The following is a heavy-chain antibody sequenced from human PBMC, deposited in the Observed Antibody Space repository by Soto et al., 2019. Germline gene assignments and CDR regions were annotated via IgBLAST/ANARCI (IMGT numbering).Heavy chain of an antibody. D-gene: IGHD6-25*01. CDR3: ARAGIAAAGSGEYAMDV. CDR2: INPNSGAT. V-gene: IGHV1-2*02. J-gene: IGHJ6*02. Sequence: QVQLVQSGAEVKEPGASVKVSCKASGYTFTAYYIHWVRQAPGQGLEWMGWINPNSGATKYSQNFQGRVTMISDSTIRTTYLELSRLRSDDTAVYYCARAGIAAAGSGEYAMDVWGQGTTVTVSS. CDR1: GYTFTAYY.